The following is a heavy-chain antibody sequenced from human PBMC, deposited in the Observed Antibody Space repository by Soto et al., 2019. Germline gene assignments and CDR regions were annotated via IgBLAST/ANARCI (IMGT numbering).Heavy chain of an antibody. CDR3: ARGKATTADFDY. CDR1: GFTFSSYW. V-gene: IGHV3-74*01. J-gene: IGHJ4*02. Sequence: QPGGSLRLSCAASGFTFSSYWMHWVRQAPGKGLVWVSRINSDGSSTSYADSVKGRFTISRDNAKNTLYLQMNSLRAEDTAVYYCARGKATTADFDYWGQGTLVTVSS. CDR2: INSDGSST. D-gene: IGHD2-21*02.